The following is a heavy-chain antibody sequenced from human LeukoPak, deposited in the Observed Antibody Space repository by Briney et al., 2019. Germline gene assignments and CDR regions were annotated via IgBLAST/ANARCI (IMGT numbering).Heavy chain of an antibody. J-gene: IGHJ4*02. Sequence: SGPTLVNPTQTLTLTCTFSGFSLSTSGMCVSWVRQPPGKALEWLARIDWDDDKYYSTSLKTRLTISKGTSKNQVVLTMTNMDPVDTATYYCARILTVTSSYDYWGQGTLVTVSS. V-gene: IGHV2-70*11. D-gene: IGHD4-17*01. CDR2: IDWDDDK. CDR1: GFSLSTSGMC. CDR3: ARILTVTSSYDY.